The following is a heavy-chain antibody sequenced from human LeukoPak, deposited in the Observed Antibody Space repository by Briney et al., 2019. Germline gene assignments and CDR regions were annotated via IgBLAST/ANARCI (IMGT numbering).Heavy chain of an antibody. J-gene: IGHJ6*02. Sequence: GGSLRLSCAASGFTFSSYAISWVRQAPGKGLEWVSAISGSGGSTYYADSVKGRFTISRDNSKNTLYLQMNSLRAEDTAVYYCAKDEPDYYDSSGYRHYYNGMDVWGQGTTVTVSS. CDR2: ISGSGGST. CDR3: AKDEPDYYDSSGYRHYYNGMDV. V-gene: IGHV3-23*01. D-gene: IGHD3-22*01. CDR1: GFTFSSYA.